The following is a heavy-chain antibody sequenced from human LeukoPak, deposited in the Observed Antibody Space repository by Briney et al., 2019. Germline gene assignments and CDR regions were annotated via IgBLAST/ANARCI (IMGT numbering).Heavy chain of an antibody. J-gene: IGHJ4*02. CDR3: ARSGSYNFDY. V-gene: IGHV4-39*01. Sequence: PSETLSLTCTVSGGSISSSSYYWGWIRQPPGKGLEWIGSIYYSGSTYYNPPLKSRVTISVDTSKNQFSLQLNSVTPEDTAVYYCARSGSYNFDYWGQGTLVTVSS. D-gene: IGHD1-26*01. CDR2: IYYSGST. CDR1: GGSISSSSYY.